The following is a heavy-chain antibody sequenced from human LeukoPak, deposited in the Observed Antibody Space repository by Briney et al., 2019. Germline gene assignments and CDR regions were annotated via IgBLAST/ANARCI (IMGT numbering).Heavy chain of an antibody. V-gene: IGHV3-30-3*01. Sequence: GGSLRLSCAASGFTFSSYAMHWVRQAPGKGLEWVAVISYDGSNKYYADSVKGRFTISRDNSKNTLYLQMNSLRAEDTAVYYCARDDYGPQSHPIRAFDIWGQGTMVTVSS. CDR1: GFTFSSYA. CDR3: ARDDYGPQSHPIRAFDI. D-gene: IGHD4-17*01. J-gene: IGHJ3*02. CDR2: ISYDGSNK.